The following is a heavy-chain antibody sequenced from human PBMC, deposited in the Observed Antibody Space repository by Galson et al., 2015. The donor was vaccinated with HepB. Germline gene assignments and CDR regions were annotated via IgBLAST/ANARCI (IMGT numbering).Heavy chain of an antibody. J-gene: IGHJ3*01. D-gene: IGHD3-22*01. Sequence: QSGAEVKKPGESLRISCKGSGYSFSSYWINWVRQMPGKGLEWMEKIDPSDSYTNYSPSFQGHVTISADKSINTAYLQWSSLQASDTAIYYCARHPTTMIVLDAFDVWGQGTMVSVSS. CDR1: GYSFSSYW. V-gene: IGHV5-10-1*01. CDR2: IDPSDSYT. CDR3: ARHPTTMIVLDAFDV.